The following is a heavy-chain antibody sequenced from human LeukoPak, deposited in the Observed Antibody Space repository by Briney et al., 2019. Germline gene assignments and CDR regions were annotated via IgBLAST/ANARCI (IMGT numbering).Heavy chain of an antibody. V-gene: IGHV4-4*07. D-gene: IGHD3-3*01. CDR3: ARIRFLEWSYYFDY. J-gene: IGHJ4*02. CDR2: IYTSGST. CDR1: GGSISSYY. Sequence: SETLSLTCTVSGGSISSYYWSWIRQPAGKGLEWIGRIYTSGSTYYNPSLKSRVTISVDTSKNQFSLKLSSVTAADTAVYYCARIRFLEWSYYFDYWGQGTLVTVSS.